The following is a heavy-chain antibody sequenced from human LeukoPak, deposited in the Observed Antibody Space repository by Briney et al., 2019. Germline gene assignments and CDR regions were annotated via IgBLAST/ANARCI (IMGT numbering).Heavy chain of an antibody. CDR2: ISPVSTYI. V-gene: IGHV3-21*01. D-gene: IGHD2-15*01. Sequence: PGGSLRLSCAASGFIFNSYTMTWVRQAPGKGLEWVATISPVSTYISYRDSVKGRCTISRDNVKNSLYLQIDSLRAEDTAVYYCVRDVSRRIGMDVWGQGTTVTVSS. CDR3: VRDVSRRIGMDV. J-gene: IGHJ6*02. CDR1: GFIFNSYT.